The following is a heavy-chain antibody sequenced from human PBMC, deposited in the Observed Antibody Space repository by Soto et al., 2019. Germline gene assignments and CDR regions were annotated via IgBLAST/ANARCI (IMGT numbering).Heavy chain of an antibody. J-gene: IGHJ5*01. Sequence: PSETLYLTCAVYCGSYSGYQWSWIRQPPGKGLEWVGGINHSGSTNQNPSLTTRVTILVDTSENQFSLRLRSLAAADTAVYYCARGISMLGPVQGDAPGKDLFASWGQGTLVTV. D-gene: IGHD2-8*01. CDR1: CGSYSGYQ. CDR2: INHSGST. V-gene: IGHV4-34*01. CDR3: ARGISMLGPVQGDAPGKDLFAS.